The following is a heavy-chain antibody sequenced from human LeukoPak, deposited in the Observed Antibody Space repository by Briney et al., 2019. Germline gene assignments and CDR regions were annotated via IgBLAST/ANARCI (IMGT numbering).Heavy chain of an antibody. V-gene: IGHV3-11*06. CDR3: ARSDGGDFDY. CDR2: ISSSSSYI. D-gene: IGHD5-24*01. Sequence: GGSLRLSCAASGFTFSDFYLSWIRQAPGKGLEWVSSISSSSSYIYYADSVKGRFTISRDNAKNSLYLQMNSLRAEDTAVYYCARSDGGDFDYWGQGTLVTVSS. J-gene: IGHJ4*02. CDR1: GFTFSDFY.